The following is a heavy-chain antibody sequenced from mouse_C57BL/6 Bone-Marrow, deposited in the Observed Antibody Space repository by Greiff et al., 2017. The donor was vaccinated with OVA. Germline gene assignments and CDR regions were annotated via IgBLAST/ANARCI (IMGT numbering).Heavy chain of an antibody. CDR2: IYPGDGDT. D-gene: IGHD1-1*01. V-gene: IGHV1-82*01. J-gene: IGHJ4*01. CDR3: YYCGSSNDAMDY. CDR1: GYAFSSSW. Sequence: QVQLQQSGPELVKPGASVKISCKASGYAFSSSWMNWVKQRPGKGLEWIGRIYPGDGDTNYNGKFKGKATLTADKSSSTAYMQLSSLTSEDSAVYFCYYCGSSNDAMDYWGQGTSVTVAS.